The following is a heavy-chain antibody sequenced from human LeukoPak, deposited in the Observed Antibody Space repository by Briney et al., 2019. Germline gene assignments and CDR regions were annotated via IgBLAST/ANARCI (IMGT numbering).Heavy chain of an antibody. V-gene: IGHV4-59*08. CDR3: ARHYCSGGNCYYSDH. CDR2: IYYCGIS. Sequence: WETLSLICTGPGGPLSGYYWSWIRQPPGQGLEWIGFIYYCGISKYNPSLMSRVTMSVDTSNHQVPLNPSAVPAAHTPMYYCARHYCSGGNCYYSDHWGQGTLVTVS. J-gene: IGHJ4*02. D-gene: IGHD2-15*01. CDR1: GGPLSGYY.